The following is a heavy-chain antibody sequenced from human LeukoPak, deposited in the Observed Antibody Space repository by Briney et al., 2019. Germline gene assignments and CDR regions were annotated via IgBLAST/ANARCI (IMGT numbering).Heavy chain of an antibody. Sequence: PGRSLRLSCAASGFTFSSYAMHWVRQAPGKGLEWVAVISYDGSNKYYADSVKGRFTVSRDNSKNTLYLQMNSLRAEDTAVYYCARDKSHGGNPFDYWGQGTLVTVSS. CDR3: ARDKSHGGNPFDY. V-gene: IGHV3-30-3*01. D-gene: IGHD4-23*01. CDR2: ISYDGSNK. J-gene: IGHJ4*02. CDR1: GFTFSSYA.